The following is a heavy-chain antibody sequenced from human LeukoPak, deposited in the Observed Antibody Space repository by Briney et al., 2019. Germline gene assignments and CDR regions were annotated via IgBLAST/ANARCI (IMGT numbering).Heavy chain of an antibody. Sequence: SETLSLTCTVSGGSISSGGYYWSWIRQHPGKGLEWIGYIYYSGSTYYNPSLKSRVTISVDTSKNQFSLKLSSVTAADTAVYYCARRITMVRGPFDYWGQGTLVTVSS. CDR1: GGSISSGGYY. J-gene: IGHJ4*02. D-gene: IGHD3-10*01. V-gene: IGHV4-31*03. CDR2: IYYSGST. CDR3: ARRITMVRGPFDY.